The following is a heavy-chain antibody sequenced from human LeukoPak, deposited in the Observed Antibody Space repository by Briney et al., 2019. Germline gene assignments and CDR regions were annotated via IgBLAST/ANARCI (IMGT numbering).Heavy chain of an antibody. CDR3: ARGTDYDDYFQY. J-gene: IGHJ4*02. CDR2: INPNSGGT. V-gene: IGHV1-2*02. Sequence: ASVKVSCKASGYTFTGQYLHWVRQAPGQGLEWMGWINPNSGGTSYAQKFQSRVTMTGDTSVSTAYMELRRLRSDDTAVYYCARGTDYDDYFQYWGQGTLVTVSS. D-gene: IGHD4-17*01. CDR1: GYTFTGQY.